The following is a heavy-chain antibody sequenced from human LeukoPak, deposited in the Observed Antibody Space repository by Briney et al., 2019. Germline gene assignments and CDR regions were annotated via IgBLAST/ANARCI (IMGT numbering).Heavy chain of an antibody. CDR1: GGSISSYY. Sequence: SETLSLTCTVSGGSISSYYWSWIRQPPGKGLEWIGYIYYSGSTNYNPSLKSRVTISVDTSKNQFSLKLSSVTAADTAVYYCARALYNWNDRCALDIWGQGTMVTVSS. CDR2: IYYSGST. D-gene: IGHD1-1*01. V-gene: IGHV4-59*01. J-gene: IGHJ3*02. CDR3: ARALYNWNDRCALDI.